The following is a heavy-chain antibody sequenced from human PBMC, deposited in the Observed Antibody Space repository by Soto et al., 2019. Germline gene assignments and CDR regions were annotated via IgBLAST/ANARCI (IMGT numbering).Heavy chain of an antibody. V-gene: IGHV5-51*01. CDR3: ARHLDPPPEKSRFGVYYYGMDV. J-gene: IGHJ6*02. CDR1: VYICTSYW. D-gene: IGHD3-3*01. Sequence: VQALKISCKVSVYICTSYWIGCLLQKPGKGLYFIGIIYPGDSDTRYSPSFQGQATISADKSISTAYLQWSSLKASDTAMYYCARHLDPPPEKSRFGVYYYGMDVWGQGTTVTVSS. CDR2: IYPGDSDT.